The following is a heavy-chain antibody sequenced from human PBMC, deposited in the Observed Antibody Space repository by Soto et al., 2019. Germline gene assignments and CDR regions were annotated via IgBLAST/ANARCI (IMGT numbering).Heavy chain of an antibody. CDR1: GYSISSGYY. Sequence: SETLSLTCAVSGYSISSGYYWGWIRQPPGKGLEWIGSIYHSGSTYYNPSLKSRVTISVDTSKNQFSLKLSSVTAADTAVYYCARALRYFDWFFDYWGQGTLVTVSS. J-gene: IGHJ4*02. CDR2: IYHSGST. V-gene: IGHV4-38-2*01. D-gene: IGHD3-9*01. CDR3: ARALRYFDWFFDY.